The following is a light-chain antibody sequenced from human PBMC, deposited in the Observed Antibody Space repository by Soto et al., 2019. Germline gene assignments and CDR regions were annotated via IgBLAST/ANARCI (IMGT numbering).Light chain of an antibody. Sequence: QSVLTQPPSVSGAPGQRVTISCTGSSSNIGAGYDVHWYQQLPGTAPKLLIYGNSNRPSGVPDRFSGSKSGTSASLAITGLQAEDEADYYCSSFTNTITRYAFGTGTKLTVL. V-gene: IGLV1-40*01. CDR3: SSFTNTITRYA. CDR2: GNS. CDR1: SSNIGAGYD. J-gene: IGLJ1*01.